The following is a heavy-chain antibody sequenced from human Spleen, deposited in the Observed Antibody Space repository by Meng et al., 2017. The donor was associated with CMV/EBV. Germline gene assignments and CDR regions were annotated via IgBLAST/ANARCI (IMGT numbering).Heavy chain of an antibody. J-gene: IGHJ6*02. V-gene: IGHV3-23*03. CDR2: IYSDDSST. Sequence: GESLKISCAASGFTFSSYWMSWVRQAPGKGLEWVAVIYSDDSSTYYAESVKGRFTISRDNSKNTLYLQMNSLSVEDTAVYYCARTDVWGQGTTVTV. CDR1: GFTFSSYW. CDR3: ARTDV.